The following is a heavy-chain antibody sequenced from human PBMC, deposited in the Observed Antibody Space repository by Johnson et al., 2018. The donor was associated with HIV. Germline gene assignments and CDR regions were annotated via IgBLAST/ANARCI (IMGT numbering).Heavy chain of an antibody. Sequence: MQLVESGGGLIQPGGSLRLSCAASGFTFSNAWMSWVRQAPGQGLEWVGRIKSKTDGGTTDYAAPVKGRFTISRDNSKNTLYLRMSGLRAEDTAFYYCARAVGGSYGGAFDIWGHGTVVTVAS. CDR3: ARAVGGSYGGAFDI. J-gene: IGHJ3*02. D-gene: IGHD1-26*01. V-gene: IGHV3-15*05. CDR2: IKSKTDGGTT. CDR1: GFTFSNAW.